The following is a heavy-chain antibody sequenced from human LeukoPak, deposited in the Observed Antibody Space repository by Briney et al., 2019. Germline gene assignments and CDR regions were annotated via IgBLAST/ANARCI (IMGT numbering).Heavy chain of an antibody. CDR1: GYTFTSYG. D-gene: IGHD5-18*01. J-gene: IGHJ4*02. Sequence: ASVKASCKASGYTFTSYGISWVRQAPGQGLEWMGWISAYNGNTNYAQRFQGRVTMTRDTSISTAYMELNSLTSEDTAVYYCAKNVRDTGTFDYWGQGTLVTVSS. CDR2: ISAYNGNT. V-gene: IGHV1-18*01. CDR3: AKNVRDTGTFDY.